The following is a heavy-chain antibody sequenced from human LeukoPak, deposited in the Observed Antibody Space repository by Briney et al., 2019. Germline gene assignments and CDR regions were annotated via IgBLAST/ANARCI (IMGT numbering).Heavy chain of an antibody. CDR3: AGAGDGDAFGI. V-gene: IGHV4-59*01. CDR2: IYYSGST. J-gene: IGHJ3*02. Sequence: SETLSLTCTVSGGSISSYYWSWIRQPPGKGLEWIGYIYYSGSTNYNPSLKSRVNISVDTSKNQFSLKLSSVTAADTAVYYCAGAGDGDAFGIWGQGTMVTVSS. CDR1: GGSISSYY. D-gene: IGHD5-24*01.